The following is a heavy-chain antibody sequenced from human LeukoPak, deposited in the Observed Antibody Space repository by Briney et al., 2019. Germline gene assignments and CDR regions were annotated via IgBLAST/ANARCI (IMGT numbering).Heavy chain of an antibody. CDR3: ARGTYYYGSGRFRSFDY. V-gene: IGHV3-13*01. D-gene: IGHD3-10*01. J-gene: IGHJ4*02. CDR1: GFTFSSYD. CDR2: IGTAGDT. Sequence: PGGSLRLSCAASGFTFSSYDMHWVRQATGKGLEWVSAIGTAGDTYYPGSVKGRFTISRENAKNSLYLQMNSLRAGDTAVYYCARGTYYYGSGRFRSFDYWGQGTLVTVSS.